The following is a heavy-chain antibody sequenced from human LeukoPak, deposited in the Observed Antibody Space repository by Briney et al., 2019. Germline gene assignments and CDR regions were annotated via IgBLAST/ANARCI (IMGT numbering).Heavy chain of an antibody. Sequence: GGSLRLSCAASGFTFSSYWMSWVRQAPGKGLEWVANIKQDGSEKYYVDSVKGRFTISRDNAKNSLYLQMNSLRAKDTAVYYCAREDCSSTSCRYYYYGMDVWGQGTTVTVSS. CDR1: GFTFSSYW. CDR2: IKQDGSEK. D-gene: IGHD2-2*01. V-gene: IGHV3-7*01. J-gene: IGHJ6*02. CDR3: AREDCSSTSCRYYYYGMDV.